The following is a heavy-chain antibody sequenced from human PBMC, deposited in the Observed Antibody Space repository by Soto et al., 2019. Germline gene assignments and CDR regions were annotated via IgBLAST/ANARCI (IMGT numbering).Heavy chain of an antibody. CDR2: IYYSGST. J-gene: IGHJ5*02. Sequence: TLSLTCTVSGGSISSGGYYWSWIRQHPGKGLEWIGYIYYSGSTYYNPSLKSRVTISVNTSKNQFSLKLSSVTAADTAVYYCARDLRYYDFWSGYSPLNWFDPWGQGTLVTVSS. V-gene: IGHV4-31*03. CDR1: GGSISSGGYY. CDR3: ARDLRYYDFWSGYSPLNWFDP. D-gene: IGHD3-3*01.